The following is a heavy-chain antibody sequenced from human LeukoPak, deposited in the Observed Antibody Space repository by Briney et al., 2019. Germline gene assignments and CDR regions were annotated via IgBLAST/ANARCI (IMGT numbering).Heavy chain of an antibody. D-gene: IGHD6-13*01. J-gene: IGHJ5*02. V-gene: IGHV3-21*01. Sequence: GGSLRLSCAASGFTFSSYSMNWVRQAPGKGLEWASSISSSSSYIYYADSVKGRFTISRDNAKNSLYLQMNSLRAEDTAVYYCARGVAAAGTEWFDPWGQGTLVTVSS. CDR1: GFTFSSYS. CDR2: ISSSSSYI. CDR3: ARGVAAAGTEWFDP.